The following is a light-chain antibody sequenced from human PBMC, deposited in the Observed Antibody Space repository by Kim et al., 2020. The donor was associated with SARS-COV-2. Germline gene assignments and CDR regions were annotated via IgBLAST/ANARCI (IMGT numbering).Light chain of an antibody. J-gene: IGLJ2*01. V-gene: IGLV1-44*01. CDR3: AAWDDSLNGHVV. CDR1: SSNIGSHT. Sequence: QSVLTQPPSASGTPGQRVTISCSGSSSNIGSHTVNWYQQLPETAPKLLIYSSNQRPSGVPDRFSGSKSGTSASLAISGLQSEDEADYYCAAWDDSLNGHVVFGGGTKLTVL. CDR2: SSN.